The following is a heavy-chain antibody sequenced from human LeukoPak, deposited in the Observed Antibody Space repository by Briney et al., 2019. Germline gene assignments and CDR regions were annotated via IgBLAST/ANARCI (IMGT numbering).Heavy chain of an antibody. CDR2: ISGSGGST. V-gene: IGHV3-23*01. CDR1: GFTFSSYA. J-gene: IGHJ5*02. D-gene: IGHD1-7*01. Sequence: GGSLRLSCAASGFTFSSYAMSWVRQAPGKGLEWVSAISGSGGSTYYADSVKGRFTISRDNTKNTLYLQMNSLRAEDTAVYYCSKAPYELNWFDPWGQGTLVTVSS. CDR3: SKAPYELNWFDP.